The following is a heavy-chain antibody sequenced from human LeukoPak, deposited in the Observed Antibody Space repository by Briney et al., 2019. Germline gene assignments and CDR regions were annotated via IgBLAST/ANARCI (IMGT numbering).Heavy chain of an antibody. D-gene: IGHD5-24*01. CDR3: ARLGGEGRWLQFINWFDP. Sequence: GESLKISCKGSGYSFTSYWSGWVRQMPGKGLEWMRIIYPGDSDTRYSPSFQGQVTISADKSISTAYLQWSSLKASDTAMYYCARLGGEGRWLQFINWFDPWGQGTLVTVSS. V-gene: IGHV5-51*01. CDR1: GYSFTSYW. CDR2: IYPGDSDT. J-gene: IGHJ5*02.